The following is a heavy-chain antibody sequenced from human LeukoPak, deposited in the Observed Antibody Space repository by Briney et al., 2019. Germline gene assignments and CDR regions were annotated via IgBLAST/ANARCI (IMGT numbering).Heavy chain of an antibody. CDR2: MNPNSGNT. V-gene: IGHV1-8*03. Sequence: ASVKVSCKASGYTFSSNDINWVRQATGQGLEWMGWMNPNSGNTGYAQKFQGRVTITRNTSISTAYMELSSLRSEDTAVYYCARGSGDSSGYYYNPFFYYYYYMDVWGKGTTVTVSS. CDR3: ARGSGDSSGYYYNPFFYYYYYMDV. J-gene: IGHJ6*03. D-gene: IGHD3-22*01. CDR1: GYTFSSND.